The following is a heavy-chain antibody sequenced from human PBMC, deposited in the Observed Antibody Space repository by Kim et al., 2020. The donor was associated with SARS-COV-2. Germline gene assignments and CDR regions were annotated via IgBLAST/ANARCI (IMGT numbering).Heavy chain of an antibody. D-gene: IGHD6-13*01. Sequence: GGSLRLSCAASGFTFSSYAVSWVRQATGKGLEWVSAISGGGDKTYYADSVKGRFTISRDNSKNTLYLQMNSLRAEDTAVYYCAKNVGYGSTWYYAFNIWGQGTMVTVSS. V-gene: IGHV3-23*01. CDR1: GFTFSSYA. J-gene: IGHJ3*02. CDR3: AKNVGYGSTWYYAFNI. CDR2: ISGGGDKT.